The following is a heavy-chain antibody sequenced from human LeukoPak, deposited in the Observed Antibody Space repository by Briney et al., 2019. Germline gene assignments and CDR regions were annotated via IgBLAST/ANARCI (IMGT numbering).Heavy chain of an antibody. Sequence: GGSLRLSCAASGFTFSSYAMSWVRQAPGKGLEWVSAISSSGGSTYYGDSVKGRFTISRDNSKNTPYLQMNSLRAEDTAVYYCAKRYYYDNSGLWDSWGQGTLVTVSS. CDR2: ISSSGGST. CDR1: GFTFSSYA. V-gene: IGHV3-23*01. CDR3: AKRYYYDNSGLWDS. D-gene: IGHD3-22*01. J-gene: IGHJ4*02.